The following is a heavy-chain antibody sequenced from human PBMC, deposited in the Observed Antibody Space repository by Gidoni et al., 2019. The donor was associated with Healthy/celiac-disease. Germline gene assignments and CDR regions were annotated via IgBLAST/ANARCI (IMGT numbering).Heavy chain of an antibody. D-gene: IGHD3-22*01. CDR1: GFNFRSYA. CDR3: AKISLVVVITTSFDY. V-gene: IGHV3-23*01. J-gene: IGHJ4*02. Sequence: EVQLLESGGGVVQPGGSLRLSCAASGFNFRSYAMSWVRQAPGKGREWVSAISGSGGSPYYADSVKGRFTISRDNSKNTLYLQMNSLRAEDTAVYYCAKISLVVVITTSFDYWGQGTLVTVSS. CDR2: ISGSGGSP.